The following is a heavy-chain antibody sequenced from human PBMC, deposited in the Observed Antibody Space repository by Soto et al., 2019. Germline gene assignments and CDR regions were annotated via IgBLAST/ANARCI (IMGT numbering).Heavy chain of an antibody. D-gene: IGHD2-2*01. Sequence: PSETLSLTCAVSGGSISSGGYSWSWIRQPPGKGLERIGCIYHSGSTYYNPSLKSRVTISVDRSKNQFSLKLSSVTAADTAVYYCAGEVAAAAMGGAFDIWGQGTMVTVSS. CDR1: GGSISSGGYS. CDR3: AGEVAAAAMGGAFDI. J-gene: IGHJ3*02. CDR2: IYHSGST. V-gene: IGHV4-30-2*01.